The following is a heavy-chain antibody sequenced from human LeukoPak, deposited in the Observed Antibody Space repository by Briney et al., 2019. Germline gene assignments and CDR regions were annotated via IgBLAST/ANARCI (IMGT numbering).Heavy chain of an antibody. J-gene: IGHJ3*02. Sequence: GGSLRLSCAASGFPFSSHPMRWVRQAPEKGLEWVAASGGSGGSTYYVDAAKATSSISRDKSKYPQYLQMTSLRAEDTAVYSCAKTDRGGYDAGDAFDIWGQGTMVTVS. D-gene: IGHD1-26*01. V-gene: IGHV3-23*01. CDR2: SGGSGGST. CDR1: GFPFSSHP. CDR3: AKTDRGGYDAGDAFDI.